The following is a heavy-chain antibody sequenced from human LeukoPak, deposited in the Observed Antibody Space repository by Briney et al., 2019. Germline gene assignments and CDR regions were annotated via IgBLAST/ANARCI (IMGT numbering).Heavy chain of an antibody. CDR1: GFTFSDYF. V-gene: IGHV3-11*04. J-gene: IGHJ4*02. CDR3: ARGLKVDYYDSSAPDY. CDR2: ISYSGSTI. Sequence: PGGSLRLSCAASGFTFSDYFMTWIRQAPGKGLEWVSYISYSGSTIYYADSVKGRFTISRDNAKDSLYLQMNSLRVEDTAVYYCARGLKVDYYDSSAPDYWGQGTLVTVSS. D-gene: IGHD3-22*01.